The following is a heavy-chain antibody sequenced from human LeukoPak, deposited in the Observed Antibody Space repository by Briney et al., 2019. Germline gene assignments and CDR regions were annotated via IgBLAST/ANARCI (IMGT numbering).Heavy chain of an antibody. D-gene: IGHD4-17*01. CDR2: ISAYNGNT. V-gene: IGHV1-18*01. CDR1: GYTFTSYG. J-gene: IGHJ2*01. Sequence: GASVKVSCKASGYTFTSYGISWVRQAPGQGLEWMGWISAYNGNTNYAQKLQGRVTMTTDTSTSTAYMELRSLRSGDTAVYYCAREGSTVTTWYFDLWGRGTLVTVSS. CDR3: AREGSTVTTWYFDL.